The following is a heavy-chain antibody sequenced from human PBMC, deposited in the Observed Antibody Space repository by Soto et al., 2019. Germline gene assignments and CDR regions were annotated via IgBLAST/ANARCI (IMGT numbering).Heavy chain of an antibody. V-gene: IGHV4-39*01. D-gene: IGHD6-13*01. CDR1: GDSISSSRYY. CDR3: ARLQLAPPEY. CDR2: IYYSGST. J-gene: IGHJ4*02. Sequence: SETLSLTCTVSGDSISSSRYYWGWIRQPPGKGLEWIATIYYSGSTYNNPSLKSRVTISLDMSKNQFSLKLSSVTAADTAVYYCARLQLAPPEYWGQGTLVTVSS.